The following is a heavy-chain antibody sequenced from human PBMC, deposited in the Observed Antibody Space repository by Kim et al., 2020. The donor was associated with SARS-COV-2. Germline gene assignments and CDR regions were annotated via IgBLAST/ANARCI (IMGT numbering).Heavy chain of an antibody. J-gene: IGHJ5*02. CDR2: ISSSSSYI. D-gene: IGHD3-16*02. CDR3: AREKGELSSLTEYNWFDP. CDR1: GFTFSSYS. V-gene: IGHV3-21*01. Sequence: GGSLRLSCAASGFTFSSYSMNWVRQAPGKGLEWVSSISSSSSYIYYADSVKGRFTISRDNAKNSLYLQMNSLRAEDTAVYYCAREKGELSSLTEYNWFDPWGQGTLVTVSS.